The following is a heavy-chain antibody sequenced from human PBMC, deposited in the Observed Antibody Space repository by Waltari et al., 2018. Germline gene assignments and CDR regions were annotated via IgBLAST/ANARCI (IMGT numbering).Heavy chain of an antibody. D-gene: IGHD2-15*01. CDR1: GFTSSRFG. J-gene: IGHJ4*02. Sequence: QVQLVESGGGVVEPGRSLGLSRAAAGFTSSRFGMHWVRQAPGKGLEWVAVIWHDGSNEYYVDSVKGRFTISRDNSKNTLYLQMNSLRAEDSAVYYCASQSTTLFDYWGQGTLVTVSS. V-gene: IGHV3-33*01. CDR2: IWHDGSNE. CDR3: ASQSTTLFDY.